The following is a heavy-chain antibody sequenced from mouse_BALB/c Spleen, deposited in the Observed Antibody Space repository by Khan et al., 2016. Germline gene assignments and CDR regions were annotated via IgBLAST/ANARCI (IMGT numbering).Heavy chain of an antibody. CDR3: AKKGGYFDYDCALDY. J-gene: IGHJ4*01. CDR1: GFSLTSNG. V-gene: IGHV2-2*01. Sequence: QVQLKQSGPGLVQPSQSLSITCTVSGFSLTSNGVHWVRQSPGKGLEWLGVIWSGGSTDYNAAFISRLSISKDNSKSQVFFKMNSLQADETAIYYCAKKGGYFDYDCALDYWGQVTSVTVSS. D-gene: IGHD2-4*01. CDR2: IWSGGST.